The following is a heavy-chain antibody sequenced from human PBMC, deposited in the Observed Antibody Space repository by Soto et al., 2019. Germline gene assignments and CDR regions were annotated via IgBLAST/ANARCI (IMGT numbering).Heavy chain of an antibody. CDR2: IYHGGST. CDR1: SRSMSGYY. J-gene: IGHJ4*02. Sequence: SDTLSLTCTLSSRSMSGYYWNWIRQPPGKGLEWIANIYHGGSTIYNPALSGRVTISLDTSKNLFSLKLNSVTAADTAVYYCAGGAGWISDYWGQGTLVTVS. V-gene: IGHV4-59*01. D-gene: IGHD6-19*01. CDR3: AGGAGWISDY.